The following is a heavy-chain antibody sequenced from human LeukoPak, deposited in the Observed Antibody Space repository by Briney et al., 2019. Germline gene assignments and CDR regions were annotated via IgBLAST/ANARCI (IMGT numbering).Heavy chain of an antibody. D-gene: IGHD6-13*01. Sequence: ASVKVSCKASGYTFTGYYMHWVRQAPGQGLEWMGWINPNSDGINNYAHKFLGRVTMTRDTSITTAYMELSRLTSDDTAVYYCARDFKRVDSSAGWWGADYWGQGTLVTVSS. CDR3: ARDFKRVDSSAGWWGADY. CDR2: INPNSDGI. J-gene: IGHJ4*01. CDR1: GYTFTGYY. V-gene: IGHV1-2*07.